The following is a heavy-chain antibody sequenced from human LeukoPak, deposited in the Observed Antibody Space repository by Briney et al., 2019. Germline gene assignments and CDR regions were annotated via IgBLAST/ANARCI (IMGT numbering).Heavy chain of an antibody. CDR2: ISSNGIST. CDR1: GFTFSSYA. Sequence: GGSLRLSCAASGFTFSSYAMHWVRQAPGKGLEYVSAISSNGISTFYANSVKGRFIVSRDNSKNTLYLQMGGLRAEDLAVYYCARRAPGFSSGWLDYWGQGTLVTVSS. CDR3: ARRAPGFSSGWLDY. J-gene: IGHJ4*02. V-gene: IGHV3-64*01. D-gene: IGHD6-19*01.